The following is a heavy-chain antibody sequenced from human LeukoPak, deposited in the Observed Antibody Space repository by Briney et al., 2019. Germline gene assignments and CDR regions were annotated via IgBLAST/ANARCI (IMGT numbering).Heavy chain of an antibody. J-gene: IGHJ6*03. CDR2: INPNSGGT. CDR3: ARGILKHRRVNYGSGNYYMDV. CDR1: GYTFTGYY. Sequence: ASVKVSCKASGYTFTGYYMHWVRQAPGQGLEWMGWINPNSGGTNYAQKFQGRVTITRNTSISTAYMELSSLRSEDTAVYYCARGILKHRRVNYGSGNYYMDVWGKGTTVTVSS. D-gene: IGHD3-10*01. V-gene: IGHV1-2*02.